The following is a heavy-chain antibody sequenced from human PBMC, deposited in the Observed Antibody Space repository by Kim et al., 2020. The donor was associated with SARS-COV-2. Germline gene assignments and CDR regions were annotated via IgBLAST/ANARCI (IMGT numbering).Heavy chain of an antibody. J-gene: IGHJ6*02. D-gene: IGHD3-22*01. Sequence: ASVKVSCKASGYTFTSYGISWVRQAPGQGLEWMGWISAYNGNTNYAQKLQGRVTMTTDTSTSTAYMELRSLRSDDTAVYYCARVEGDSSGRLYYYYYGMDVWGQGTTVTVSS. CDR2: ISAYNGNT. CDR3: ARVEGDSSGRLYYYYYGMDV. V-gene: IGHV1-18*01. CDR1: GYTFTSYG.